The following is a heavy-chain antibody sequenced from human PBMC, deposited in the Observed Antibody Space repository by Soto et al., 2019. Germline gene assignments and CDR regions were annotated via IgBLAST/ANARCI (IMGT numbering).Heavy chain of an antibody. J-gene: IGHJ6*03. V-gene: IGHV3-64*01. D-gene: IGHD3-22*01. Sequence: EVQLVESGGGLVQPGGSLRLSCAASGFTFSSYAMHWVRQAPGKGLEYVSAISSNGGSTYYANSVKGRFTISRDNSKNTLYLQMGSLRAEDMAVYYCARYDTVHYYMDVWGKGTTVTVSS. CDR3: ARYDTVHYYMDV. CDR1: GFTFSSYA. CDR2: ISSNGGST.